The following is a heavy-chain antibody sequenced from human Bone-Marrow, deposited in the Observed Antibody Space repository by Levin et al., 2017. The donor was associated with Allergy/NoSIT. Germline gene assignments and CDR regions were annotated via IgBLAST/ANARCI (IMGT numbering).Heavy chain of an antibody. CDR3: VKQSLSWREFDC. J-gene: IGHJ4*02. CDR1: GFIFGTYT. V-gene: IGHV3-23*01. Sequence: GGSLRLSCAASGFIFGTYTMGWVRQAPGSGLDWVSTINGNSEKTFYADSVKGRFTISRDNSRNTLYLQMNSLRAEDTALYLCVKQSLSWREFDCWGQGTLVTVSS. CDR2: INGNSEKT. D-gene: IGHD1-1*01.